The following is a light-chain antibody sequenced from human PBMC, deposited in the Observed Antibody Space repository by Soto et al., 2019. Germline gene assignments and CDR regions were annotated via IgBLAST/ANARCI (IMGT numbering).Light chain of an antibody. Sequence: DIQMTQSPSSLSASVGDRVTITCRASQGISNFLNWYQQRPGEAPKVLIYAASSLQTGVPSRFSGSGSGTVFTLTINSLQPEDFATYFCQQSFTNPKTFGQGTEVDIK. V-gene: IGKV1-39*01. J-gene: IGKJ1*01. CDR2: AAS. CDR3: QQSFTNPKT. CDR1: QGISNF.